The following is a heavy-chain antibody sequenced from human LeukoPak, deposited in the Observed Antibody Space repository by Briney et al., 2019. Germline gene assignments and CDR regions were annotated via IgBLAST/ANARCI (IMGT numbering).Heavy chain of an antibody. CDR2: IYTSGST. CDR3: ARRRMVRGVIIRPQPWFDY. V-gene: IGHV4-61*02. J-gene: IGHJ4*02. Sequence: ASETLSLTCTVSGGSISSGSYYWNWIRQPAGKGLEWIGRIYTSGSTNYNPSLKRRVTISVDTSKNQFSLKLSSVTAADTAVYYCARRRMVRGVIIRPQPWFDYWGQGTLVTVSS. CDR1: GGSISSGSYY. D-gene: IGHD3-10*01.